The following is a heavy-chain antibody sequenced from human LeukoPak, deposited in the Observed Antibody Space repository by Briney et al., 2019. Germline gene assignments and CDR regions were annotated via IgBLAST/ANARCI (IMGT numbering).Heavy chain of an antibody. CDR2: IYSGGST. CDR3: ARASGMTMVRGNPYYFDY. Sequence: GGSLRLSCAASGFTVSSNYMSWARQAPGKGLEWVSVIYSGGSTYYADSVKGRFTISRDNSKTTLYLQMNSLSAEDTAVYYCARASGMTMVRGNPYYFDYWGQGTLVTVSS. V-gene: IGHV3-66*01. J-gene: IGHJ4*02. D-gene: IGHD3-10*01. CDR1: GFTVSSNY.